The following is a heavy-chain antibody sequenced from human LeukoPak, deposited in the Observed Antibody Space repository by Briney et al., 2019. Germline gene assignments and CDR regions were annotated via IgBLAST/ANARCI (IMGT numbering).Heavy chain of an antibody. J-gene: IGHJ2*01. CDR3: ARGNPFDL. Sequence: SETLSLTCTVSGGSISIYYWSWLRQPPGKGLEWIGYIYYSGSTDYNPSLKSRVTISVDTSKNQFSLKLTSVTAADTAVYYCARGNPFDLWGRGTLVTVSS. CDR1: GGSISIYY. V-gene: IGHV4-59*01. CDR2: IYYSGST.